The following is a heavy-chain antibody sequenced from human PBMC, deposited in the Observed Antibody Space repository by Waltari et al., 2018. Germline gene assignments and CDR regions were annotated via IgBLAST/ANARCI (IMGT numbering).Heavy chain of an antibody. Sequence: QLQLQESGPGLVKPSETLSLTCTVSGGSISSSSYYWGWIRQPPGKGLEWIGSIYYSGSTYYNPSLKSRVTISVDTSKNQFSLKLSSVTAADTAVYYCAREDNWKVYDYWGQGTLVTVSS. CDR3: AREDNWKVYDY. CDR1: GGSISSSSYY. V-gene: IGHV4-39*07. CDR2: IYYSGST. D-gene: IGHD1-20*01. J-gene: IGHJ4*02.